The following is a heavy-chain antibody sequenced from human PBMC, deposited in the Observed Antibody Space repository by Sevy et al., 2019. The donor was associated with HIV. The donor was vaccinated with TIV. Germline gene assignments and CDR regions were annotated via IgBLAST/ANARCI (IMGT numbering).Heavy chain of an antibody. J-gene: IGHJ4*02. Sequence: ASVKVSCKVSGYTLTELSIHWVRQAPGKGLEWLVTIDPEDGKTIHAQNFQGRVTMTEDTSTDTTYMELSSLRSEDTAVYYCASTRDYYDSSGYYFDYWGQGTLVTVSS. CDR3: ASTRDYYDSSGYYFDY. V-gene: IGHV1-24*01. CDR2: IDPEDGKT. D-gene: IGHD3-22*01. CDR1: GYTLTELS.